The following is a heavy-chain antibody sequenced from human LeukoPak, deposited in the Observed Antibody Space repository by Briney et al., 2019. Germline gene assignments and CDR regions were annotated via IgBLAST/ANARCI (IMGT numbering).Heavy chain of an antibody. V-gene: IGHV3-21*01. Sequence: PGGSLRLSCAASGFTFSSYSMNWVRQAPGKGLEWVSSISSSSSYIYYADSVKGRFTISRDNAKNSLYLQMNSLRAEDTAVYYCASGNRYSSSFDYWGQGTLVTVSS. CDR2: ISSSSSYI. CDR3: ASGNRYSSSFDY. J-gene: IGHJ4*02. D-gene: IGHD6-6*01. CDR1: GFTFSSYS.